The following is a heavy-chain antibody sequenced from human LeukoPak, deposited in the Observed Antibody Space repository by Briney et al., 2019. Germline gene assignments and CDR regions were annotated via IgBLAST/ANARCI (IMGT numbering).Heavy chain of an antibody. Sequence: GSLRLSCAAFGFTFSSYWMSWVRQAPGKGLEWVANIKQDGSEKYYVDSVKGRFTISRDNAKNSLYLQMNSLRAEDTAVYYCARDIAFEWLGGEHYYMDVWGKGTTVTVSS. D-gene: IGHD6-19*01. CDR1: GFTFSSYW. V-gene: IGHV3-7*01. CDR2: IKQDGSEK. CDR3: ARDIAFEWLGGEHYYMDV. J-gene: IGHJ6*03.